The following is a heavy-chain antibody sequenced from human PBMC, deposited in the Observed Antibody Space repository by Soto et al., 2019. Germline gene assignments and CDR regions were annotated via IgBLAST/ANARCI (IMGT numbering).Heavy chain of an antibody. CDR2: ISAYNYNI. CDR1: GYTFSIYG. D-gene: IGHD2-8*02. V-gene: IGHV1-18*01. CDR3: ARAGXRNFYYGMDV. J-gene: IGHJ6*02. Sequence: ASVKVSCKTSGYTFSIYGISRVRQAPGQGLEWMGWISAYNYNINYAQHLQGRVTMTTDTFTSTVYMELRSLRSDDTAVYYCARAGXRNFYYGMDVWGQGTTVTVSS.